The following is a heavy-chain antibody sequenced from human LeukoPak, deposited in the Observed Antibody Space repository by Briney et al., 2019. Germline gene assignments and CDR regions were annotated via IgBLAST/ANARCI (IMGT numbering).Heavy chain of an antibody. Sequence: ASVKVSCQASGYTFTNYGISWVRQAPGQGLEWMGWISDYYGDTHYAQKFQGRVTMTADTSTSTAYMELRSLRSDDTAVYYCGRGGYSGSYRYYFDYWDQGTLVTVSS. D-gene: IGHD6-13*01. CDR1: GYTFTNYG. CDR2: ISDYYGDT. CDR3: GRGGYSGSYRYYFDY. J-gene: IGHJ4*02. V-gene: IGHV1-18*01.